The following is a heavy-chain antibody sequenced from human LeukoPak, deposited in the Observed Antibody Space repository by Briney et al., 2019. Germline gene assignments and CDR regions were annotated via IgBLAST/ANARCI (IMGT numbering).Heavy chain of an antibody. Sequence: SETLSLTCTVSGGSISSYYWGWIRQPPGKGLEWIGSIYYSGSTYYNPSLKSRVTISVDTSKNQFSLKLSSVTAADTAVYYCARDQSVVVVAASGAFDIWGQGTMVAVSS. J-gene: IGHJ3*02. V-gene: IGHV4-39*07. D-gene: IGHD2-15*01. CDR2: IYYSGST. CDR3: ARDQSVVVVAASGAFDI. CDR1: GGSISSYY.